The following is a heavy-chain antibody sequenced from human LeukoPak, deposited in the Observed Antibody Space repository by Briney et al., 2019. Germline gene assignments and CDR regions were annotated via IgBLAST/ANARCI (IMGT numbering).Heavy chain of an antibody. D-gene: IGHD3-3*01. V-gene: IGHV1-46*01. CDR3: ARDQYYDFWTGSGTYYYMDV. Sequence: ASVKVSCKASGYTFTGYYMHWVRQAPGQGLEWMGIINPSGGSTSYAQKFQGRVTMTRDTSTSTVYMELSSLRSEDTAVYYCARDQYYDFWTGSGTYYYMDVWGKGTTVTVSS. J-gene: IGHJ6*03. CDR2: INPSGGST. CDR1: GYTFTGYY.